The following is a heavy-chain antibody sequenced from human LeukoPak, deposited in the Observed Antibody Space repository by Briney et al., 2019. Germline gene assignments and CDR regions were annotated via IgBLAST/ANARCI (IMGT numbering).Heavy chain of an antibody. CDR1: GFTFGGYA. J-gene: IGHJ4*02. CDR3: AKGHGGNSLNYFDY. V-gene: IGHV3-30*04. Sequence: GRSLRLSCAASGFTFGGYAMHWVRQAPGKGLEWLALISYDGTSIYYADSVEGRFTISRDNSKNTLYLQMSSLRPDDMAVYYCAKGHGGNSLNYFDYWGQGALVTVSS. CDR2: ISYDGTSI. D-gene: IGHD4-23*01.